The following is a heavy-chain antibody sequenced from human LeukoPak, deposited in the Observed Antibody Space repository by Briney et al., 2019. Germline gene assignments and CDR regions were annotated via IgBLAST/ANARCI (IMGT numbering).Heavy chain of an antibody. J-gene: IGHJ4*02. Sequence: GGSLRLSCVASGFAVGSNYMSWVRQAPGKGLEWVSLIYSGGTIRYADSVKGRFTISRDSSKNTLFLQMNDLTVEDTARYYCARRPGNWGQGILVTVSS. CDR1: GFAVGSNY. CDR2: IYSGGTI. CDR3: ARRPGN. D-gene: IGHD1-14*01. V-gene: IGHV3-53*01.